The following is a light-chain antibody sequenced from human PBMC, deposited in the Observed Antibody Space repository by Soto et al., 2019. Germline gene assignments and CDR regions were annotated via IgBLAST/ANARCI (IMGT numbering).Light chain of an antibody. Sequence: EIVLTQSPATLSLSPGERATLSCRASQSVSSYLAWYQHTPGQAPRLLVYDASNRATGIPARFSGSASGTAFPLTISSLAPEDFAVYYCQQRSNWLRTFGPGTKVHIK. V-gene: IGKV3-11*01. J-gene: IGKJ3*01. CDR2: DAS. CDR3: QQRSNWLRT. CDR1: QSVSSY.